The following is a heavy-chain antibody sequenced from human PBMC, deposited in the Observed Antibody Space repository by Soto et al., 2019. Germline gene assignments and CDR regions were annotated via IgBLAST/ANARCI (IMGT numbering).Heavy chain of an antibody. V-gene: IGHV3-21*01. D-gene: IGHD2-15*01. CDR3: ARDANGYCSGGSCSPILDY. CDR1: GFTFSSYS. Sequence: PWGSLRLSCAASGFTFSSYSMNWVRQAPGKGLEWVSSISSSSSYIYYADSVKGRFTISRDNAKNSLYLQMNSLRAEDTAVYYCARDANGYCSGGSCSPILDYWGQGTLVTVSS. J-gene: IGHJ4*02. CDR2: ISSSSSYI.